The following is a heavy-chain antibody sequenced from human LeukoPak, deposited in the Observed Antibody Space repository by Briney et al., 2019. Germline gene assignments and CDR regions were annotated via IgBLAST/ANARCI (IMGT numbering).Heavy chain of an antibody. CDR1: GLTFSTYA. CDR3: ARRRYNWNAIDY. Sequence: GGSLRLSCAASGLTFSTYAMSWARQAPGRGLEWVSTISSRGGSTYYADSVKGRFTISRDNSKNTLYLQMNSLRAEDTAVYYCARRRYNWNAIDYWGQGTLVTVSS. J-gene: IGHJ4*02. D-gene: IGHD1-20*01. V-gene: IGHV3-23*01. CDR2: ISSRGGST.